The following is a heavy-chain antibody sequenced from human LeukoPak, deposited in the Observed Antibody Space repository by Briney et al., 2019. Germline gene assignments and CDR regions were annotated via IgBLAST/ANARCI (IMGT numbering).Heavy chain of an antibody. CDR1: GLTFSNYG. V-gene: IGHV3-48*04. CDR3: ARCARLTETIQLPPYYMDV. CDR2: ISSSGSTI. J-gene: IGHJ6*03. D-gene: IGHD2-2*01. Sequence: GGSLRLSCAASGLTFSNYGMHWVRQAPGKGLEWVSYISSSGSTIYYADSVKGRFTISRDNAKNSLYLQMNSLRAEDTAVYYCARCARLTETIQLPPYYMDVWGKGTTVTISS.